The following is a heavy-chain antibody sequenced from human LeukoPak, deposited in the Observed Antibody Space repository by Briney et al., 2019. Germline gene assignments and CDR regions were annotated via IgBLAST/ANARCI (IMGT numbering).Heavy chain of an antibody. Sequence: GGSLRLSCAASGFTFSSYAMHWVRQAPGKGLEWVAVISYDGSNKYYADSVKGRFTISRDNSKNTLYLQMNSLRAEDTAVYYCARVRIREANFDYWGQGTLVTVSS. CDR3: ARVRIREANFDY. CDR1: GFTFSSYA. J-gene: IGHJ4*02. CDR2: ISYDGSNK. V-gene: IGHV3-30-3*01.